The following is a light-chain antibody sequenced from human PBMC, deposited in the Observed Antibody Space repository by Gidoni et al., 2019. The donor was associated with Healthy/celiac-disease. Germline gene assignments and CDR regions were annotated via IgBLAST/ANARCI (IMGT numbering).Light chain of an antibody. CDR3: QQRSNWPPS. CDR1: QSVSSY. J-gene: IGKJ4*01. Sequence: ELVLTQSPATLSLSPGERATLSFRASQSVSSYLAWYQRKPGQAPRLLIYDASNRATGIPARFSGSGSGTDFTLTISSLEPEDFAVYYCQQRSNWPPSFGGGTKVEIK. CDR2: DAS. V-gene: IGKV3-11*01.